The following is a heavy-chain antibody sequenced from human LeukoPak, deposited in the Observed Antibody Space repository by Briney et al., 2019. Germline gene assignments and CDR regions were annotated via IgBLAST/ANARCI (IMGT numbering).Heavy chain of an antibody. CDR3: ARDRAAGTFDY. J-gene: IGHJ4*02. D-gene: IGHD6-13*01. CDR2: ISSSSSYI. Sequence: GGSLRLSCAASGFTFSSYSMNWVRQAPGKGLECVSSISSSSSYIYCADSVKGRFTISRDNAKNSLYLQMNSLRAEDTAVYYCARDRAAGTFDYWGQGTLVTVSS. V-gene: IGHV3-21*01. CDR1: GFTFSSYS.